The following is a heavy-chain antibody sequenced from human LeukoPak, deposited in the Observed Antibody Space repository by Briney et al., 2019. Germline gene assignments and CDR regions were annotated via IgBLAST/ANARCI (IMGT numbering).Heavy chain of an antibody. CDR2: IWYDGSNK. Sequence: GGSLRLSCAASGFTFSSYGMHWVRQAPGKGLEWVAVIWYDGSNKYYADSVKGRFTISRDNSKNTLYLQMNGLRAEDTAVYYCARESSGREGYFDYWGQGTLVTVSS. CDR1: GFTFSSYG. D-gene: IGHD6-19*01. CDR3: ARESSGREGYFDY. J-gene: IGHJ4*02. V-gene: IGHV3-33*01.